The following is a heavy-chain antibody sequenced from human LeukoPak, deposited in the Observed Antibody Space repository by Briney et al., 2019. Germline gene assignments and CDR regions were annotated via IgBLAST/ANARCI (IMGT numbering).Heavy chain of an antibody. J-gene: IGHJ6*02. CDR1: GFAFSAYW. Sequence: GGSLRLSCAASGFAFSAYWMHWVRRAPGRGLVWVSRINNDGSNIIYADSVKGRFTISRDNAKNTLYLQMNSLRAEDTAVYFCVRDMDVWAQGTTVTVSS. CDR2: INNDGSNI. CDR3: VRDMDV. V-gene: IGHV3-74*01.